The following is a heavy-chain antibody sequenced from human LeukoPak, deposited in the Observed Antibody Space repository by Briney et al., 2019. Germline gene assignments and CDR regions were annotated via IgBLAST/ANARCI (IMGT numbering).Heavy chain of an antibody. V-gene: IGHV1-2*02. CDR2: TNPNSGGT. Sequence: ASVKVSCKTSGYSFTDYYMHWVRQAPGQGLEWMGWTNPNSGGTSSAQKFQGRVTMTRDTSITTVYMEVSWLSSDDTAIYYCARADRLHGGPYLIGPWGQGTLVTVSS. CDR3: ARADRLHGGPYLIGP. J-gene: IGHJ5*02. D-gene: IGHD2-21*01. CDR1: GYSFTDYY.